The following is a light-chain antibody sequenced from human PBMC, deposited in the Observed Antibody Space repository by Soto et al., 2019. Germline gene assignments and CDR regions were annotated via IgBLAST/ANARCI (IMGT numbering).Light chain of an antibody. CDR2: IAS. J-gene: IGKJ2*01. V-gene: IGKV1-39*01. Sequence: DIHMTQSPSSLSASVGDRVTITCRASQSISNYLNWYQQKPGKAPNLLIYIASNLHSGVPSRFSGSGYGTDFTLTISSLQPEDFATYYCQQSYSTPYTVGQGTKVDIK. CDR3: QQSYSTPYT. CDR1: QSISNY.